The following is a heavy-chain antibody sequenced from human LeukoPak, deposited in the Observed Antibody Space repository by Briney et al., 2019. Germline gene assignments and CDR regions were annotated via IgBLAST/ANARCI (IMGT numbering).Heavy chain of an antibody. CDR2: IIPIFGTA. CDR3: ASLRAARPTGHY. CDR1: GGTFSSYA. Sequence: SVKVSCKASGGTFSSYAISWVRQAPGQGLEWMGGIIPIFGTANYAQKFQGRVTITADESTSTAYMELSSLRSEDTAVYYCASLRAARPTGHYWGQGTLVTVSS. V-gene: IGHV1-69*13. J-gene: IGHJ4*02. D-gene: IGHD6-6*01.